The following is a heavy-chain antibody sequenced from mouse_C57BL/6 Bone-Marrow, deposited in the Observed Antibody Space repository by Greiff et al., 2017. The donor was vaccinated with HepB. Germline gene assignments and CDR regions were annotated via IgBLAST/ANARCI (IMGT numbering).Heavy chain of an antibody. V-gene: IGHV5-9*01. D-gene: IGHD1-1*01. CDR1: GFTFSSYT. Sequence: EVQRVESGGGLVKPGGSLKLSCAASGFTFSSYTMSWVRQTPEKRLEWVATISGGGGNTYYPDSVKGRFTISRDNAKNTLYLQMSSLRSEDTALYYCASHYYGSSYEFAYWGQGTLVTVSA. CDR3: ASHYYGSSYEFAY. CDR2: ISGGGGNT. J-gene: IGHJ3*01.